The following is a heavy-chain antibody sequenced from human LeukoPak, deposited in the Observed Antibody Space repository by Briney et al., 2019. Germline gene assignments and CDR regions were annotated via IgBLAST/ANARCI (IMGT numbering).Heavy chain of an antibody. Sequence: GGSLRLSCAASGLTFSSYGMHWVRQAPGKGLEWVAVISYDGSNKYYADSVKGRFTISRDNSKNTLYLQMNSLRAEDTAVYYCARDWVEGTAMVTGFDYWGQGTLVTVSS. V-gene: IGHV3-30*19. D-gene: IGHD5-18*01. CDR3: ARDWVEGTAMVTGFDY. J-gene: IGHJ4*02. CDR2: ISYDGSNK. CDR1: GLTFSSYG.